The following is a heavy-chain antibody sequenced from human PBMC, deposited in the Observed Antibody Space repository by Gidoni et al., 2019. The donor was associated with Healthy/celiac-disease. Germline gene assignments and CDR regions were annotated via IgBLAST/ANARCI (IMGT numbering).Heavy chain of an antibody. CDR3: AKESSLGREWLPPWFDP. CDR1: GFTFSSYA. CDR2: ISGSGGST. D-gene: IGHD3-3*01. Sequence: EVQLLESGGGLVQPGGSLRLSCAASGFTFSSYAMSWVRQAPGKGLEWVSAISGSGGSTYYADSVKGRFTISRDNSKNTLYLQMNSLRAEDTAVYYCAKESSLGREWLPPWFDPWGQGTLVTVSS. J-gene: IGHJ5*02. V-gene: IGHV3-23*01.